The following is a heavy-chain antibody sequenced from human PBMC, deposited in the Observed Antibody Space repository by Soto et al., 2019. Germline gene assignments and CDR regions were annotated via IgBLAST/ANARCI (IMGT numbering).Heavy chain of an antibody. CDR2: INAGNGNT. D-gene: IGHD2-2*01. Sequence: GSVKGSCKASGYAFTSYAMHWVRQAPGQSLEWMGWINAGNGNTKYSQKFQGRVTITRYTSASTAYMELSSLRSEDTAVYYCARDQSQLHYDQTYSFDPWGQGTMVTVSS. CDR1: GYAFTSYA. V-gene: IGHV1-3*01. J-gene: IGHJ5*02. CDR3: ARDQSQLHYDQTYSFDP.